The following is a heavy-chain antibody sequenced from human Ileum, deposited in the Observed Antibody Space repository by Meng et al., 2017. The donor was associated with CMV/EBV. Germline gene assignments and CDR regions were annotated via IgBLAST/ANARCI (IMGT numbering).Heavy chain of an antibody. CDR2: ISADGGST. CDR1: GFAFRSYA. Sequence: LTLPCSISGFAFRSYAMGWVRHAPGKGLEWVSAISADGGSTYYANSVMGRFTISRDNSNNALYLQMNSLRVEDTAVYYCVKGAGGGHLGQGTLVTVSS. CDR3: VKGAGGGH. V-gene: IGHV3-23*01. J-gene: IGHJ4*02. D-gene: IGHD3-10*01.